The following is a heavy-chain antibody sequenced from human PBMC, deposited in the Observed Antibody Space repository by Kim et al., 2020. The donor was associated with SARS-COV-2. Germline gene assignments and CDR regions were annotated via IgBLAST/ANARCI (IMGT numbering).Heavy chain of an antibody. J-gene: IGHJ4*02. CDR3: ARAERVAARPPFAF. Sequence: YARNFQDRLTMTTDTSTNTAYVELRSLTSDDTAVYYCARAERVAARPPFAFWGQGTLVTVSS. D-gene: IGHD6-6*01. V-gene: IGHV1-18*01.